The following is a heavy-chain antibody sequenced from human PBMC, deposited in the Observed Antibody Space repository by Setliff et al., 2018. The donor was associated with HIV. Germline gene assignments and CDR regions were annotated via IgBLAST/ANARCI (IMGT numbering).Heavy chain of an antibody. CDR1: GFTFSAYT. Sequence: GGSMRLSCTTSGFTFSAYTMNWVRQAPGKGLEWVSSIPSSSSYIYYADSVKGRFTISRDNAKNSLYLQMNSLKAEDTAVYYCARAVHSGWYYFDYWGQGTLVTVSS. J-gene: IGHJ4*02. D-gene: IGHD6-19*01. V-gene: IGHV3-21*01. CDR3: ARAVHSGWYYFDY. CDR2: IPSSSSYI.